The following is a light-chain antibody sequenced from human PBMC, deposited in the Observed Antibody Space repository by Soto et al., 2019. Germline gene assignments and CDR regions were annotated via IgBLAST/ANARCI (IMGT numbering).Light chain of an antibody. CDR1: SSDVGGYNY. V-gene: IGLV2-8*01. CDR3: SSYAGSSTWV. Sequence: QSAPTQPPSASGSPGQSATISCTGTSSDVGGYNYVSWYQQYPGKAPKLMIYEVSKRPSGVPDRFSGSKSGNTASLTVSGLQAEDVADYYCSSYAGSSTWVFGGGTNLTVL. J-gene: IGLJ2*01. CDR2: EVS.